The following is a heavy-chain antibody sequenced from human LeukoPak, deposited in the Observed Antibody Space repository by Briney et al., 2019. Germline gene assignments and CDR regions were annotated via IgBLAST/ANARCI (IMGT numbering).Heavy chain of an antibody. Sequence: PGGSLRLSCAASGFTFSGSAMHWVRQASGKGLEWVGRIRSEGNSYATAYAASVKGRFTISRDDSKNTAYLQMNSLKTEDTAVYYCTGVVVVPAAIEPNYYYYMDVWGKGTTVTVSS. J-gene: IGHJ6*03. CDR1: GFTFSGSA. D-gene: IGHD2-2*01. CDR3: TGVVVVPAAIEPNYYYYMDV. CDR2: IRSEGNSYAT. V-gene: IGHV3-73*01.